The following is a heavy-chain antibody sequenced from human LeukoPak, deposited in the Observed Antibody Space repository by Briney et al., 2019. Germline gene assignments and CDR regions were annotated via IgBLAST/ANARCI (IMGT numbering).Heavy chain of an antibody. Sequence: GASVKVSCKASGGTFSSYAISWVRQAPGQGLEWMGGIIPIFGTANYAQKFQGRVTITADESTSTAYMELSSLRSEDTAVYYCANTYSSGWRTFDYWGQGTLVTVSS. CDR3: ANTYSSGWRTFDY. V-gene: IGHV1-69*13. CDR1: GGTFSSYA. D-gene: IGHD6-19*01. CDR2: IIPIFGTA. J-gene: IGHJ4*02.